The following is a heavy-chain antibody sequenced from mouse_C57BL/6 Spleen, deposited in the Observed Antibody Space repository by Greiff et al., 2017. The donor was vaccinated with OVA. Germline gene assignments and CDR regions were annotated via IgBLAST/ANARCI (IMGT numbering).Heavy chain of an antibody. Sequence: VQLQQSGAELVKPGASVKMSCKASGYTFTTYPIEWMKQNHGKSLEWIGNFHPYNDATKYNEKFKGKATLTVEKSSSTVYLELSRLTSDDSAVYYCARRGYDYDGGDYYAMDYWGQGTSVTVSS. CDR1: GYTFTTYP. CDR2: FHPYNDAT. CDR3: ARRGYDYDGGDYYAMDY. V-gene: IGHV1-47*01. D-gene: IGHD2-4*01. J-gene: IGHJ4*01.